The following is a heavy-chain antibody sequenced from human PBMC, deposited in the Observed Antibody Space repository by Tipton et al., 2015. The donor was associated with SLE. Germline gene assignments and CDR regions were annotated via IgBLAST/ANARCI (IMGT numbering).Heavy chain of an antibody. Sequence: TLSLTCIVSGDSLSSSYWSWIRQPPGKGLEWIGSVFYSGTTYYMPSLKSRATISVDISKNQFSLRLSSVTAADTAVYYCARHDWAYCGGDCYRNWFDPWGQGTLVTVSS. V-gene: IGHV4-59*05. CDR1: GDSLSSSY. CDR3: ARHDWAYCGGDCYRNWFDP. J-gene: IGHJ5*02. CDR2: VFYSGTT. D-gene: IGHD2-21*01.